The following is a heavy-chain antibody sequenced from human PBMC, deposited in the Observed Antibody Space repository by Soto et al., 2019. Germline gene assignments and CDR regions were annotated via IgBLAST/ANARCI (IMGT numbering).Heavy chain of an antibody. CDR2: INYSGIT. V-gene: IGHV4-59*08. D-gene: IGHD6-13*01. Sequence: SETLSLTCTVSGDSISSYYWSWIRQPPGKGLEWIGYINYSGITNYSPSLKGRVTISLDTSKKQFSLKLNSVTAADTAMYYCVSFSKSGWYAVASDIWCPGLMVT. CDR3: VSFSKSGWYAVASDI. CDR1: GDSISSYY. J-gene: IGHJ3*02.